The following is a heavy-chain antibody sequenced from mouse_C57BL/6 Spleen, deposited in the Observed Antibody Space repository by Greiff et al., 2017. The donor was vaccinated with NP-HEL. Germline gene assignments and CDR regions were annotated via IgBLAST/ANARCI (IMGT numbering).Heavy chain of an antibody. J-gene: IGHJ2*01. CDR1: GYTYTSYW. CDR2: IHPSDSDT. Sequence: QVHVKQPGAELVKPGASVKVSCKASGYTYTSYWMHWVKQRPGQGLEWIGRIHPSDSDTNYNQKCKGKATLTVDKSSSTAYMQLSSLTSEDSAVYYCAMGNYYGSSYGYWGQGTTLTVSS. CDR3: AMGNYYGSSYGY. V-gene: IGHV1-74*01. D-gene: IGHD1-1*01.